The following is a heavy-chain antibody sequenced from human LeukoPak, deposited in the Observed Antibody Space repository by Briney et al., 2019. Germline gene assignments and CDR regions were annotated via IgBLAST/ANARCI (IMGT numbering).Heavy chain of an antibody. CDR3: ARQNDFRLDY. Sequence: GESLKISCKGSGYTFSSYWIGWVRQMPGKGLEWTGIIYPGDSDTRYSPSLQGQVTISVDTSIGTAYLQWSSLKASDTAIYYCARQNDFRLDYWGQGNLVTVSS. V-gene: IGHV5-51*01. CDR1: GYTFSSYW. J-gene: IGHJ4*02. CDR2: IYPGDSDT. D-gene: IGHD3-3*01.